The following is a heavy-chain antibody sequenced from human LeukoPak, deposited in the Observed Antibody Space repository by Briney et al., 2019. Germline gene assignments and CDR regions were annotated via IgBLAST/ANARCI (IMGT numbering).Heavy chain of an antibody. D-gene: IGHD5-18*01. V-gene: IGHV1-2*02. CDR1: GYTFTGYY. J-gene: IGHJ5*02. CDR3: ATQPGYSYGYSLSYNWFDP. Sequence: ASVKVSCKASGYTFTGYYMHWVRQAPGQGLEWMGWINPNSGGTNYAQKFQGRVTMTRDTSISTAYMELSRLRSDDTAVYYCATQPGYSYGYSLSYNWFDPWGQGTLVTVSS. CDR2: INPNSGGT.